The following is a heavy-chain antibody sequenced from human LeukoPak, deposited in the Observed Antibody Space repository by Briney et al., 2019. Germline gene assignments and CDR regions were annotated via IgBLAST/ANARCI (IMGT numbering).Heavy chain of an antibody. CDR2: INQDGTEK. J-gene: IGHJ4*02. D-gene: IGHD5-18*01. V-gene: IGHV3-7*01. CDR1: GFTFTTYW. CDR3: ASSGYSYGPAAYYFDY. Sequence: PGGSLRLSCAVSGFTFTTYWMTWVRQAPGKGLGWVANINQDGTEKYYVDSVKGRFSISRDNAKNSLYLQMNSLRAEDTAVYYCASSGYSYGPAAYYFDYWGQGTLVTVSS.